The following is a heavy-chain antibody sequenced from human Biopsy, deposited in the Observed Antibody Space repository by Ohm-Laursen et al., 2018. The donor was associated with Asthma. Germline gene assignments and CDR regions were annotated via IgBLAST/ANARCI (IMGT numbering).Heavy chain of an antibody. J-gene: IGHJ3*02. CDR2: MSFDGRQT. Sequence: SLRLSCAASGFSFNSYGMHWVRQAPGKGLEWVAVMSFDGRQTYYADSVKGRFTISRDNSKNTLYLQMNSLRAEDTAVCYCAKERYYDFWSGYPIWGQGTMVTVSS. D-gene: IGHD3-3*01. CDR3: AKERYYDFWSGYPI. CDR1: GFSFNSYG. V-gene: IGHV3-30*18.